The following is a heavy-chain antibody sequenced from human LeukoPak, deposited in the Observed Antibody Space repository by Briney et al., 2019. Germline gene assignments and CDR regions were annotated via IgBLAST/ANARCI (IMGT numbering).Heavy chain of an antibody. Sequence: GASVKVSCKASGYTFTSYDINWVQQATGQGLEWMGWMNPNSGNTGYAQKFQGRVTMTRNTSISTAYMELSSLRSEDTAVYYCARWDPRAYYYGMDVWGQGTTVTVSS. CDR3: ARWDPRAYYYGMDV. CDR1: GYTFTSYD. CDR2: MNPNSGNT. V-gene: IGHV1-8*01. D-gene: IGHD1-26*01. J-gene: IGHJ6*02.